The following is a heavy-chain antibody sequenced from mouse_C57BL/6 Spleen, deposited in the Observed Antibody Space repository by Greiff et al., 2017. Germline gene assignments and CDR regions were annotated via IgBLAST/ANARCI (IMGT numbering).Heavy chain of an antibody. J-gene: IGHJ3*01. CDR3: ARNVNWDETWFAY. CDR1: GFSLTSYG. V-gene: IGHV2-2*01. CDR2: IWSGGST. D-gene: IGHD4-1*02. Sequence: VMLVESGPGLVQPSQSLSITCTVSGFSLTSYGVHWVRQSPGKGLEWLGVIWSGGSTDYNAAFISRLSISKDNSKSQVFFKMNSLQADDTAIYYCARNVNWDETWFAYWCQGTLVTVSA.